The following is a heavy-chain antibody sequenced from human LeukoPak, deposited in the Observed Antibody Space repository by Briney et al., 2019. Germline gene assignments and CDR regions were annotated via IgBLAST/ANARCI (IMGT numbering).Heavy chain of an antibody. V-gene: IGHV4-59*01. D-gene: IGHD3-22*01. CDR1: GDSISSYY. CDR3: ARSPRAYDSSGYYFWYFDY. Sequence: SETLSLTCTVSGDSISSYYWSWIRQPPGKGLEWIGYIYYSGSTNYNPSLKGRVTISVDTSKNQFSLKLSSVTAADTAVYYCARSPRAYDSSGYYFWYFDYWGQGTLVTVSS. CDR2: IYYSGST. J-gene: IGHJ4*02.